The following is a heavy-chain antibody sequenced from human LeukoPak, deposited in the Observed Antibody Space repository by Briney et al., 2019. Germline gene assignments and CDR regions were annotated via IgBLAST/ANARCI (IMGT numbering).Heavy chain of an antibody. Sequence: ASVKVSCKASGYSFTGSAMNWVRQAPGQGLEWIGWINTNTGNPTYAQGFTGRFVFSLDTSVSTAYIQISSLKTEDTAVYFCARSQTYGDHPPFDYWGQGTLVTVSS. CDR2: INTNTGNP. V-gene: IGHV7-4-1*02. J-gene: IGHJ4*02. CDR3: ARSQTYGDHPPFDY. CDR1: GYSFTGSA. D-gene: IGHD4-17*01.